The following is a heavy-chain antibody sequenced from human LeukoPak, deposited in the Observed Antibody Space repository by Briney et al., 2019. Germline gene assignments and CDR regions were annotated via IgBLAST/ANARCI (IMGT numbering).Heavy chain of an antibody. CDR3: ARRGGSGRAFDY. D-gene: IGHD1-26*01. J-gene: IGHJ4*02. CDR2: IYYTGST. CDR1: GASISGGTYY. V-gene: IGHV4-39*01. Sequence: SETLSLTCSVSGASISGGTYYWGWIRQPPGRGLEWIGSIYYTGSTYDNPSLKGRVTISVDTSKNQFSLKLSSVTAADTAVYYCARRGGSGRAFDYWGQGTLVTVSS.